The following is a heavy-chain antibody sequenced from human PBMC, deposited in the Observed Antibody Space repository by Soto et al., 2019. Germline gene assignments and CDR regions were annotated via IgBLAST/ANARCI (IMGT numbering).Heavy chain of an antibody. V-gene: IGHV1-3*01. D-gene: IGHD5-12*01. J-gene: IGHJ4*02. CDR2: INAGNGNT. Sequence: QVQLVQSGAEVKKPGASVKVSCKASGYTFTSYAMHWVRQAPGQRLEWMGWINAGNGNTKYSQKFQGRVTITRDTSASTAYMELSSLRSEDTAVYYCARGSRAVATINYWGQGTLVTVSS. CDR1: GYTFTSYA. CDR3: ARGSRAVATINY.